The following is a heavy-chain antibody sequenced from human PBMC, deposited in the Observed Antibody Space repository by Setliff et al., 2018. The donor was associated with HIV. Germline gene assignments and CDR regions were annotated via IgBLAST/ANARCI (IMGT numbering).Heavy chain of an antibody. Sequence: SVKVSCKASGGTFSSYAISWVRQAPGQGLEWMGGITPIFGTANYAQKFQGRVTITTIESTSTAYMELTSLRSDDTAVYYCARIRGVIADASDIWGQGTMVTVSS. J-gene: IGHJ3*02. D-gene: IGHD3-10*01. V-gene: IGHV1-69*05. CDR2: ITPIFGTA. CDR3: ARIRGVIADASDI. CDR1: GGTFSSYA.